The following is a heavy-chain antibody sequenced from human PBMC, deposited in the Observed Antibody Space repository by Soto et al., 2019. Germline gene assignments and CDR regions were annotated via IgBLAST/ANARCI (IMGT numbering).Heavy chain of an antibody. V-gene: IGHV1-8*01. CDR3: ARVRKDDFWSGYRNLDY. J-gene: IGHJ4*02. CDR1: GYTFTSYD. Sequence: GASVKVSCKASGYTFTSYDINWVRQATGQGLEWMGWMNPNSGNTGYAQKFQGRVTMTRNTSISTAYMELSSLRSEDTAVYYCARVRKDDFWSGYRNLDYWGQGTLVTVSS. CDR2: MNPNSGNT. D-gene: IGHD3-3*01.